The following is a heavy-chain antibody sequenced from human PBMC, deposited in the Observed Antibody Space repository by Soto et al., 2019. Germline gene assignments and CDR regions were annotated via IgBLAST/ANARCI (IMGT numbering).Heavy chain of an antibody. CDR1: GFTFSSYS. J-gene: IGHJ4*02. CDR2: ISSSSSYI. D-gene: IGHD6-13*01. Sequence: PGGSLRLSCAASGFTFSSYSMNWVRQAPGKGLEWVSSISSSSSYIYYADSVKGRFTISRDNAKNSLYLQMNSLRAEDTAVYYCARYRREAVAGYTLDNWGQGILVTVSS. V-gene: IGHV3-21*04. CDR3: ARYRREAVAGYTLDN.